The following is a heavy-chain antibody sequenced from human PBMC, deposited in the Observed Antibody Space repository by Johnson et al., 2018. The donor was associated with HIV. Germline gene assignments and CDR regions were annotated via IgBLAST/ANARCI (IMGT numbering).Heavy chain of an antibody. Sequence: QVQLVESGGGMVQPGGSLRLSCAASGLTVSTNYMSWVRQAPGKGLEWVAIISYDGSNKYYADSVKGRFTISRDNSKNTLYLQMNSLRAEDTAVYYCASSAPGLLPNDAFDIWGQGTMVTVSS. J-gene: IGHJ3*02. D-gene: IGHD2-15*01. V-gene: IGHV3-30*03. CDR1: GLTVSTNY. CDR2: ISYDGSNK. CDR3: ASSAPGLLPNDAFDI.